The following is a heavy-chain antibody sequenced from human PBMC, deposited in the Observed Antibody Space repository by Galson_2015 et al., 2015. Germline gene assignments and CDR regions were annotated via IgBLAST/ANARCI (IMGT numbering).Heavy chain of an antibody. Sequence: SLRLSCAASGFTFSSYWMSWVRQAPGKGLEWVANIKQDGSEKYYADSVKGRFTISRDNAKNSLYLQMNSLRAEDTAVYYCARDLVQGVRNWFDPWGQGTLVTVSS. CDR1: GFTFSSYW. J-gene: IGHJ5*02. CDR3: ARDLVQGVRNWFDP. D-gene: IGHD6-13*01. V-gene: IGHV3-7*01. CDR2: IKQDGSEK.